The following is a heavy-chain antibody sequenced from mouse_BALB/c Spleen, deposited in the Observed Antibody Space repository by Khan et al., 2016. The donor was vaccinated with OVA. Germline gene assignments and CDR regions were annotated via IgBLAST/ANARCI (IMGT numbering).Heavy chain of an antibody. Sequence: QVQLQQSGAELARPGASVKLSCNASGYTFTDYYINWVKQRTGQGLEWIGEISPGRGATYYHEWIKGKATLTADKSSSTAYMQLSSLTSEASAVYFCARRNYFGYTFAYWGQGTLVTVSA. J-gene: IGHJ3*01. CDR2: ISPGRGAT. D-gene: IGHD1-2*01. CDR1: GYTFTDYY. V-gene: IGHV1-77*01. CDR3: ARRNYFGYTFAY.